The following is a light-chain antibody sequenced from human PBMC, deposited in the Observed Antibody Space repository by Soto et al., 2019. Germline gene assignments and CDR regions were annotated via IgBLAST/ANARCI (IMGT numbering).Light chain of an antibody. CDR3: KQYITSPRT. Sequence: EIVLTQSPGTLSLSPGERATLSCRASQSVSSGSLAWYQQKPGQAPRLLISGASSRATGIPDRFSGSGSGTDFTLTIRRREPEDCAVEYCKQYITSPRTFGRGTKVEIK. J-gene: IGKJ1*01. CDR2: GAS. V-gene: IGKV3-20*01. CDR1: QSVSSGS.